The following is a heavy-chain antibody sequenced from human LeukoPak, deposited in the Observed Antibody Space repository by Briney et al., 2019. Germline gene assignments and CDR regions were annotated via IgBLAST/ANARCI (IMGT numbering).Heavy chain of an antibody. CDR2: ISYDGSNK. Sequence: PGGSLRLSCAASGFTFSSYAMHWVRQAPGKGLKWVAVISYDGSNKYYADSVKGRFTISRDNSKNTLYLQMNSLRAEDTAVYYCARSLLPKNFDYWGQGTLVTVSS. CDR1: GFTFSSYA. J-gene: IGHJ4*02. V-gene: IGHV3-30-3*01. CDR3: ARSLLPKNFDY.